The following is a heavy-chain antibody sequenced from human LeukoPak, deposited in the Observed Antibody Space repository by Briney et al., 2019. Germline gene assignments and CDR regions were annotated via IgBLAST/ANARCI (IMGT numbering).Heavy chain of an antibody. V-gene: IGHV4-34*01. CDR2: INHSGST. D-gene: IGHD3-22*01. Sequence: SETLSLTCAVYGGSFSGYYWSWIRQPPGKGLEWIGEINHSGSTNYNPSLKSRVTISVDTSKNQFSLKLSSVTAADTAVYYCARGRYHYDSSGTTDGLPDAFDIWGQGTMVTVSS. CDR1: GGSFSGYY. J-gene: IGHJ3*02. CDR3: ARGRYHYDSSGTTDGLPDAFDI.